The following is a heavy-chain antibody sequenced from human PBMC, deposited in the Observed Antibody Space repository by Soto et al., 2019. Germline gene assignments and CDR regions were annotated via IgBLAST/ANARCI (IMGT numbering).Heavy chain of an antibody. J-gene: IGHJ6*02. V-gene: IGHV1-18*01. CDR1: GYTFTSYG. CDR2: ISAYNGNT. D-gene: IGHD3-16*02. CDR3: ARDLYDYVWGSYPPPRGYGMDV. Sequence: ASVKVSCKASGYTFTSYGISWVRQAPGQGLEWMGWISAYNGNTNYAQKLQGRVTMTTDTSTSTAYMELRSLRSDDTAVYYCARDLYDYVWGSYPPPRGYGMDVWGQGTTVTVSS.